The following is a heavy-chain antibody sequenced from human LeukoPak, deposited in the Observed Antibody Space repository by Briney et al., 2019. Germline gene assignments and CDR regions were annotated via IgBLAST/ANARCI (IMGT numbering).Heavy chain of an antibody. CDR3: ARDRRSGLDH. CDR1: GFSFSSSW. CDR2: LKQDAYQT. V-gene: IGHV3-7*03. D-gene: IGHD6-19*01. Sequence: PGGSLRLSCAASGFSFSSSWMAWVRQAPGQGLEWVANLKQDAYQTFYLEPVKGRFTISRDNAKNSLYLYMNSLRVEDTAMYYCARDRRSGLDHWGQGALVTVSS. J-gene: IGHJ4*02.